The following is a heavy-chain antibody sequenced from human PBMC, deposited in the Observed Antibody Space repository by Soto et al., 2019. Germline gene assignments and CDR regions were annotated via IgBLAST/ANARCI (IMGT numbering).Heavy chain of an antibody. D-gene: IGHD3-10*01. J-gene: IGHJ4*02. CDR2: IIPIFGTA. CDR3: ASYHLVRGVNYFDY. V-gene: IGHV1-69*01. Sequence: QVQLVQSGAEVKKPGSSVKVSCKASGGTFSSYAISWVRQAPGQGLEWMGGIIPIFGTANYAQKFQGRVTITADESTSTAYMEQSSLRSEDTAVYYCASYHLVRGVNYFDYWGQGTLVTVSS. CDR1: GGTFSSYA.